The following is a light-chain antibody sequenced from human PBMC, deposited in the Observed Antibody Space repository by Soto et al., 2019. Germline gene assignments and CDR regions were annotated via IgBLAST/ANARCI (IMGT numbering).Light chain of an antibody. J-gene: IGLJ3*02. Sequence: QSVLTQPASVSGSPGQSITISCTGTSSDVGGYNYVSWYQQHPGKAPKLMIYEVSNRLSGVSNRFSGSKSGNTASLTISGLQAEDEADYYCSSYTRSSIWVFGGGTKVTVL. CDR2: EVS. CDR1: SSDVGGYNY. V-gene: IGLV2-14*01. CDR3: SSYTRSSIWV.